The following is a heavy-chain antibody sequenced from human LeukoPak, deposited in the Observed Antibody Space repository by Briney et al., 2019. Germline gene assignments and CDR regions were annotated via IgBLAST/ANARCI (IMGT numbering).Heavy chain of an antibody. V-gene: IGHV4-59*11. J-gene: IGHJ6*03. CDR1: GDSISMHY. CDR3: ARGRVSSSSWSSTYYYYFYMDV. Sequence: PSETLSLTCSVSGDSISMHYWSWIRQPPGKGLEWIGYIDHTGSTNYNPSLNSRVTISRDTSKNHFSLELSSVTAADTAVYFCARGRVSSSSWSSTYYYYFYMDVWAKGPRSPSP. D-gene: IGHD6-13*01. CDR2: IDHTGST.